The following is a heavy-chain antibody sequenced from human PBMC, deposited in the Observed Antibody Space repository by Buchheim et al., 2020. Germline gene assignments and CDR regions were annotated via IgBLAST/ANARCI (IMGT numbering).Heavy chain of an antibody. D-gene: IGHD1-26*01. CDR1: GGSISSSSYY. V-gene: IGHV4-39*07. CDR3: ARTSYSGSYYQDY. J-gene: IGHJ4*02. CDR2: IYYSGST. Sequence: QLQLQESGPGLVKPSETLSLTCTVSGGSISSSSYYWGWIRQPPGKGLEWIGSIYYSGSTYYNPSLKSRVTISVDTSTHQFSLKLSSVTAADTAVYYCARTSYSGSYYQDYWGQGTL.